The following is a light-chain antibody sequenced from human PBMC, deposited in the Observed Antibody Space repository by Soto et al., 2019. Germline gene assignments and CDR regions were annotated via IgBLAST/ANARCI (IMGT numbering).Light chain of an antibody. J-gene: IGLJ1*01. V-gene: IGLV2-14*03. CDR1: SSDVGGSSH. Sequence: ALNHPAYVSRSPGQSITIFCTGTSSDVGGSSHVSWYQQHPGKAPKVMIYDVSNRPSGVSSRFSGSKSGNTASLTISGLQAEDEADFDCSSYTRSGTYLFGTGTKVTVL. CDR2: DVS. CDR3: SSYTRSGTYL.